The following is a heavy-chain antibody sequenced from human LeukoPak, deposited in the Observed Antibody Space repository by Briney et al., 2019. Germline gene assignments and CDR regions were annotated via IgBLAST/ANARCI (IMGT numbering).Heavy chain of an antibody. CDR3: ARDSNYDSSGYYYSVKYFQH. CDR1: GFTFSSYE. V-gene: IGHV3-48*03. Sequence: GGSLRLSCAASGFTFSSYEMNWVRQAPGKGLEGVSYISSSGSTIYYADSVKGRFTISRDNAKNSLFLQVNSLRAEDTALYYCARDSNYDSSGYYYSVKYFQHWGQSTLVTVSS. J-gene: IGHJ1*01. D-gene: IGHD3-22*01. CDR2: ISSSGSTI.